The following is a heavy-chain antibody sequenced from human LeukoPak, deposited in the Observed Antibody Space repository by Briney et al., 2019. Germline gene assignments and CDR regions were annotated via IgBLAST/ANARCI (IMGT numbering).Heavy chain of an antibody. CDR2: ISGGGDST. J-gene: IGHJ3*02. CDR1: GFTFSTYA. CDR3: AKDTHTYDTTGQGAFDI. Sequence: GGSLRLSCAASGFTFSTYAMSWVRQAPGKGLEWVSGISGGGDSTYYADSVKGRFTISRDNSKNTLYLQMNSLRAEDTAVYFCAKDTHTYDTTGQGAFDIWGQGTMVTVSS. D-gene: IGHD3-22*01. V-gene: IGHV3-23*01.